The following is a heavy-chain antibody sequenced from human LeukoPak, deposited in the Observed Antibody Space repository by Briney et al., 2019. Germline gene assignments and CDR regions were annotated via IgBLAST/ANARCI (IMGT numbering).Heavy chain of an antibody. CDR1: GFTVSSNY. CDR2: IYSGGST. J-gene: IGHJ4*02. Sequence: PGGSLRLSCAASGFTVSSNYMRGVRQAPGKGLEWCSVIYSGGSTYYADSVKGRFTISRDNSKNTLYLQMNSLRAEDTAVYHCARGVLNLRYCSGGSCYPQGYYFDYWGEGTLVTVSS. CDR3: ARGVLNLRYCSGGSCYPQGYYFDY. D-gene: IGHD2-15*01. V-gene: IGHV3-66*01.